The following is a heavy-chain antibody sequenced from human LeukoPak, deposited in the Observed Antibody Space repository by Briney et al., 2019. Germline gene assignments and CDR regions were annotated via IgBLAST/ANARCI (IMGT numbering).Heavy chain of an antibody. CDR3: ARVASSSYYYYYYMDV. Sequence: SVKVSCKASGGTFSSYAISWVRQAPGQGLEWMGGIIPIFGTANCAQKFQGRVTITADESTSTAYMELSSLRSEDTAVYYCARVASSSYYYYYYMDVWGKGTTVTVSS. V-gene: IGHV1-69*13. CDR1: GGTFSSYA. J-gene: IGHJ6*03. CDR2: IIPIFGTA. D-gene: IGHD6-6*01.